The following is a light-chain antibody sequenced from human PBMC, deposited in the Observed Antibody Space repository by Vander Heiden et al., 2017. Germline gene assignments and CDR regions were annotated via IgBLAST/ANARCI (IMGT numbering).Light chain of an antibody. CDR1: RSNIGAGFD. CDR2: GKS. Sequence: QSVLTQPPSVSGAPGQRVTISCTGSRSNIGAGFDVHWYQQLPGAAPKLLIYGKSNRPSGVPDRFSDSKSDTSASLAITGLQAEDEADYYCQSYDSSPSAWVFGGGTKLTV. V-gene: IGLV1-40*01. CDR3: QSYDSSPSAWV. J-gene: IGLJ3*02.